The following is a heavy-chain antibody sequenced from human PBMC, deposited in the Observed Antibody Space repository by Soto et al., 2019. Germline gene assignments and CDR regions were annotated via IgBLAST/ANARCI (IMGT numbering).Heavy chain of an antibody. CDR2: INQDGSAT. Sequence: WGSLRLSCAVSGLNFSTTWMTWVRQAPGKGLEWLASINQDGSATYYADSVKGRFITSRDKSKNTLYLQMNSLRAEDTAVYYCAKVKAGIHQWLVYFDYWGQGTLVTVSS. V-gene: IGHV3-7*03. CDR3: AKVKAGIHQWLVYFDY. CDR1: GLNFSTTW. J-gene: IGHJ4*02. D-gene: IGHD6-19*01.